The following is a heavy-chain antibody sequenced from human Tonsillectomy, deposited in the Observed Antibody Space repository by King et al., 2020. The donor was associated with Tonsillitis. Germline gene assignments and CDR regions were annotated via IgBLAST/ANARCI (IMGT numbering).Heavy chain of an antibody. CDR1: GFTFSRYW. J-gene: IGHJ4*02. D-gene: IGHD2-2*01. V-gene: IGHV3-7*01. CDR2: VNEDGSEK. CDR3: AGRFCTATGCFGASWNPFEN. Sequence: VQLVESGGGLVQPGGSLRLSCAASGFTFSRYWMTWVRQAPGKGLEWVANVNEDGSEKNYVDSVRGRFTISRDNAKNSLYLQMNSLRGEHTAAYFCAGRFCTATGCFGASWNPFENWGRGTVVTVPS.